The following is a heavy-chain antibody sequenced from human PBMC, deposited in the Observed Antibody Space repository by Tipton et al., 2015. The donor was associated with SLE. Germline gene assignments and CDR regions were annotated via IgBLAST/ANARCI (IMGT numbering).Heavy chain of an antibody. V-gene: IGHV1-46*01. CDR1: EYIFTGYY. CDR2: INPSGDST. J-gene: IGHJ4*02. D-gene: IGHD2-21*02. Sequence: QVQLVQSGAEVRKTGASVKVSCKAPEYIFTGYYVHWVRQAPGQGLEWMGIINPSGDSTAYSQKFQGRVTMTRDTSTSTVYMELSSLRSEDTAVYYCARDRFQVPNDYYFDYWGQGTLVTVSS. CDR3: ARDRFQVPNDYYFDY.